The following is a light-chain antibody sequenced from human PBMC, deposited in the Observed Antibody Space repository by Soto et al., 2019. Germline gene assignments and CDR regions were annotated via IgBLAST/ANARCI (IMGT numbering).Light chain of an antibody. CDR3: SSYTSSSTLYV. J-gene: IGLJ1*01. V-gene: IGLV2-14*01. CDR2: EVR. CDR1: SSDVGGYDY. Sequence: SALTQPASVSGSPGQSITISCTGTSSDVGGYDYVSWYQHRPGNAPKLMIYEVRNRPSGVSNRFSGSKSGNTASLTISGLQAEDEADYYCSSYTSSSTLYVFGTGTKVTVL.